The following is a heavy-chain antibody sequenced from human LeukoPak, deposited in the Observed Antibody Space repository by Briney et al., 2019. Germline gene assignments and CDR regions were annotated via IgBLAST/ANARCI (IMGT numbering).Heavy chain of an antibody. V-gene: IGHV1-69*06. D-gene: IGHD2-15*01. Sequence: SVKVSCKASGGTFSSYAISWVRQAPGQGLEWMGGIIPIFGTANYAQKFQGRVTITADKSTSTAYMELSSLRSEDTAVYYCARDRGCSGGSCSVWFDPWGQGTLVTVSS. J-gene: IGHJ5*02. CDR1: GGTFSSYA. CDR2: IIPIFGTA. CDR3: ARDRGCSGGSCSVWFDP.